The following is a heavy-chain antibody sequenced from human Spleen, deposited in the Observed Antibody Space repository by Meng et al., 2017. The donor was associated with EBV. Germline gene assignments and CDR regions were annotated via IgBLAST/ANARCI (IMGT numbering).Heavy chain of an antibody. CDR2: THHTGSS. V-gene: IGHV4-4*02. CDR3: ARYNNTWHGIPNWFGP. Sequence: GHSLVKRSGSLSRTWCCLAGSIRSPNGGSCFSQPPGKGLVWSGQTHHTGSSDYNPSLKSRVTISVDKSQNQFSLKVHSVTAADTAVYYCARYNNTWHGIPNWFGPWGQGTLVTVSS. CDR1: AGSIRSPNG. J-gene: IGHJ5*02. D-gene: IGHD2/OR15-2a*01.